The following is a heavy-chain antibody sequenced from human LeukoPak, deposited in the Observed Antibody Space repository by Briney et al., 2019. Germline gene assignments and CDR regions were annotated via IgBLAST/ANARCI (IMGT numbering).Heavy chain of an antibody. CDR2: IIPILGIA. CDR3: ASPRALYCSSTSCQTANGAFDI. V-gene: IGHV1-69*02. CDR1: GGTFSSYT. D-gene: IGHD2-2*01. J-gene: IGHJ3*02. Sequence: GASVKVSCKASGGTFSSYTISWVRQAPGQGLEWMGRIIPILGIANYAQKFQGRVTITADKSTSTAYMELSSLRSEDTAVCYCASPRALYCSSTSCQTANGAFDIWGQGTMVTVPS.